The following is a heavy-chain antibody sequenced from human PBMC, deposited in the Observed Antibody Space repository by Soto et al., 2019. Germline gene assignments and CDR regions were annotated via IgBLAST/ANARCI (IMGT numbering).Heavy chain of an antibody. CDR2: INHSGST. J-gene: IGHJ4*02. D-gene: IGHD2-15*01. Sequence: QVQLQQWGAGLLKPSETLSLTCAVYGGSFSGYYWSWIRQPPGKGLEWIGEINHSGSTNYNPSLKSRVTVSVDTSENQFSVKLSYVTAADTAVYFCARGYWTPRFGSWGQGTLVTVSS. CDR1: GGSFSGYY. CDR3: ARGYWTPRFGS. V-gene: IGHV4-34*01.